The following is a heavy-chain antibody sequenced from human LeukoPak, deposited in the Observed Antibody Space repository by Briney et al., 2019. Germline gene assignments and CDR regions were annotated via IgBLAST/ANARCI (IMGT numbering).Heavy chain of an antibody. CDR2: IEYDERNQ. V-gene: IGHV3-30*02. CDR3: AKLACSGGSCYLGEVAH. J-gene: IGHJ4*02. CDR1: GFTFSRYG. Sequence: GGSLRLSCAASGFTFSRYGMHWFRQAPGKGLEWVTFIEYDERNQHYADSVKGRFTISRDNFKNALFLLMDSLRAEDTAVYYCAKLACSGGSCYLGEVAHWGQGTLVTVSS. D-gene: IGHD2-15*01.